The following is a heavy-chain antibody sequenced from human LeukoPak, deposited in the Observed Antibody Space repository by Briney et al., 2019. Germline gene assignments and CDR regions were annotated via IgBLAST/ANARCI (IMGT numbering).Heavy chain of an antibody. Sequence: GGSLRLSCAASGFTFSSYAMSWVRQAPGKGLEWVSAISGSGGSTYYADSVKGRFTISRDNSKNTLYLQMNSLRAEDTAVYYCAKVPPQLGWFGESHQYYFDYWGQGTLVTVSS. V-gene: IGHV3-23*01. CDR3: AKVPPQLGWFGESHQYYFDY. CDR1: GFTFSSYA. J-gene: IGHJ4*02. D-gene: IGHD3-10*01. CDR2: ISGSGGST.